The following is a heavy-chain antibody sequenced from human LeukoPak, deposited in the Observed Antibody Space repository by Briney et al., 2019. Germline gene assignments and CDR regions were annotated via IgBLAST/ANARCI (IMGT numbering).Heavy chain of an antibody. D-gene: IGHD2-15*01. CDR1: GGSIYSTNYY. Sequence: PSETLSLTCIVSGGSIYSTNYYWGWIRQPPGKGLEWIGTIYYLGSPYYNPSLKSRLTISMDTSKNQFSLNLSSVTAADTAVYYCARFGGLDNYFDYWGQGTLVTVSS. CDR3: ARFGGLDNYFDY. V-gene: IGHV4-39*07. CDR2: IYYLGSP. J-gene: IGHJ4*02.